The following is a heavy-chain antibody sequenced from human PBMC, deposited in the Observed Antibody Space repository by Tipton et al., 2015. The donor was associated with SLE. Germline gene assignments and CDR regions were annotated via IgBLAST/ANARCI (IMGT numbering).Heavy chain of an antibody. D-gene: IGHD3-9*01. Sequence: TLSLTCAVYGGSFSGYYWSWIRQPPGKGLEWIGEINHSGSTNYNPSLKSRVTISVDTSKNQFSLKLSSVTAADTAVYYCARDILTGSDYWGQGTLVTVSS. V-gene: IGHV4-34*01. CDR1: GGSFSGYY. CDR2: INHSGST. CDR3: ARDILTGSDY. J-gene: IGHJ4*02.